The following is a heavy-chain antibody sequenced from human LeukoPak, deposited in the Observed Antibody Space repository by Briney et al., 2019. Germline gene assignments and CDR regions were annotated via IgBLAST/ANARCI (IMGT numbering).Heavy chain of an antibody. J-gene: IGHJ6*03. V-gene: IGHV3-73*01. CDR2: IRSKANSYAT. D-gene: IGHD6-19*01. CDR1: GFTFSGSA. Sequence: GGSLRLSCAASGFTFSGSAMHWVRQASGKGLEWVGRIRSKANSYATAYAASVKGRFTISRDDSKNTAYLQMNSLKTEDTAVYYCTRDGYSSGWFDVPGAGRGPYYYYYYYMDVWGKGTTVTVSS. CDR3: TRDGYSSGWFDVPGAGRGPYYYYYYYMDV.